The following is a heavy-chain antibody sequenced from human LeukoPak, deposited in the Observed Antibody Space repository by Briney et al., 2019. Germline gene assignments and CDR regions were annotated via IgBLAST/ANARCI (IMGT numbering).Heavy chain of an antibody. CDR2: INHSGST. V-gene: IGHV4-34*01. Sequence: KTSETLSLTCAVYGGSFSGYYWSWIRQPPGKGLEWIGEINHSGSTNYNPSLKSRVTISVDTSKNQFSLKLSSVTAADTAVYYCARVRYSYDIDYWGQGTLVTVSS. J-gene: IGHJ4*02. CDR3: ARVRYSYDIDY. D-gene: IGHD5-18*01. CDR1: GGSFSGYY.